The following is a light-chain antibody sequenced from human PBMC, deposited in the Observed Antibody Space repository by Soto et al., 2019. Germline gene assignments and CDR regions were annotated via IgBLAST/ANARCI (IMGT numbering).Light chain of an antibody. CDR3: QQYDNFPRAIN. Sequence: DIQMTQSPSSLSASVGDRVTITCRASQSISSYLNWYQQKPGKAPKLLIYAASSLQSGVPSRFSGSGSGTDFTFTISSLQPEDIATYYCQQYDNFPRAINFGQGTRLELK. V-gene: IGKV1-33*01. CDR1: QSISSY. J-gene: IGKJ5*01. CDR2: AAS.